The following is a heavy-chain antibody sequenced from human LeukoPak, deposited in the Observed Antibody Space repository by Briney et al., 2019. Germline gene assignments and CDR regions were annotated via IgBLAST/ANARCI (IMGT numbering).Heavy chain of an antibody. CDR1: GFTFSSYG. Sequence: GRSLRLSCAASGFTFSSYGMHWVRQAPGKGLEWVAVISYDGSNKYYADSVKGRFTTSRDNSKNTLYLQMNSLRAEDTAVYYCAKDSEELLWFRELPPLDYWGQGTLVTVSS. CDR2: ISYDGSNK. V-gene: IGHV3-30*18. D-gene: IGHD3-10*01. J-gene: IGHJ4*02. CDR3: AKDSEELLWFRELPPLDY.